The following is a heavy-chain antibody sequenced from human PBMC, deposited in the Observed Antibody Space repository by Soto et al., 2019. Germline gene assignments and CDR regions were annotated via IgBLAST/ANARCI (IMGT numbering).Heavy chain of an antibody. Sequence: EVQLLESGGGLVQPGGSLRLSCAASGFTFSSYAMKSVRQAPGKGLEWVSLIGESGTPTYYPDSVKGRFTISRENSGNTLFLEMYSLRAEDTAVYYCARYIPGVRYYGMDVWGQGTTVTVSS. CDR2: IGESGTPT. D-gene: IGHD2-2*01. J-gene: IGHJ6*02. CDR1: GFTFSSYA. CDR3: ARYIPGVRYYGMDV. V-gene: IGHV3-23*01.